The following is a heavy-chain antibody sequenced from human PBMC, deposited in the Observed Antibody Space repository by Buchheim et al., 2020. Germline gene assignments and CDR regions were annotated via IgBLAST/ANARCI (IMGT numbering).Heavy chain of an antibody. D-gene: IGHD4-17*01. Sequence: QVQLVESGGGVVQPGRSLRLSCAASGFTFSSYGMHWVRQAPGKGLEWVAVISYDGSNKYYADSVKGRFTISRDNSKNTLYLQMNSMRAEDTAVYYCAKERSDYGANNGRGIDYWGQGTL. CDR1: GFTFSSYG. J-gene: IGHJ4*02. CDR2: ISYDGSNK. V-gene: IGHV3-30*18. CDR3: AKERSDYGANNGRGIDY.